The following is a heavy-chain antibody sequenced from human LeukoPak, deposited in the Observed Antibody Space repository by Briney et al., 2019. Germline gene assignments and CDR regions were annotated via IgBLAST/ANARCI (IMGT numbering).Heavy chain of an antibody. D-gene: IGHD2-15*01. CDR1: GGSISSYY. CDR2: VYYSGST. CDR3: AREGYCSGGSCYDY. V-gene: IGHV4-59*08. Sequence: PETLSLTCTVSGGSISSYYWSWIRQPPGKGLEWIGYVYYSGSTNYNPSLKSRVTISVDTSKNQFSLKLSSVTAADTAVYYCAREGYCSGGSCYDYWGQGTLVTVSS. J-gene: IGHJ4*02.